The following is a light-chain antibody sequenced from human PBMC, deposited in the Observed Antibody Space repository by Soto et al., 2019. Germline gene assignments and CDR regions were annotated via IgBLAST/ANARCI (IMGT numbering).Light chain of an antibody. CDR3: QRYNSVPVT. Sequence: QMTQSPSSLSASVGDRVTITCRASQDTGIYFAWYQQRPGTVPKLLIYSASTLKSGFPSRFSGSGSGTDFTLTISSLQPEDVATDYCQRYNSVPVTFGQGTRLEIK. CDR2: SAS. CDR1: QDTGIY. V-gene: IGKV1-27*01. J-gene: IGKJ5*01.